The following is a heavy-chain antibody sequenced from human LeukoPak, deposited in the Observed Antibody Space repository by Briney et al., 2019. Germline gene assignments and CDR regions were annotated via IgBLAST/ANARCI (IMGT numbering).Heavy chain of an antibody. CDR2: KNPNSGNT. D-gene: IGHD3-10*01. CDR1: GYTFISYD. J-gene: IGHJ5*02. CDR3: ARGGERANFYGLGSSPNWFDP. Sequence: ASVKVSCKASGYTFISYDINWVRQAAGQGLEWMGWKNPNSGNTGYAQKFQGRVTMTRNTSISTAYMELSGLRSDDTAVYYCARGGERANFYGLGSSPNWFDPWGQGTLVTVSS. V-gene: IGHV1-8*02.